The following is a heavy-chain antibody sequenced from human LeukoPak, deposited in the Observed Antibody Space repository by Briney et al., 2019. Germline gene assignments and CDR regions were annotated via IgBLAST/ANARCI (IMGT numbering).Heavy chain of an antibody. J-gene: IGHJ5*02. CDR2: IRDSGET. V-gene: IGHV3-66*03. D-gene: IGHD4-17*01. CDR3: ARDRAVTQNWVEFDP. CDR1: GFSVSNYY. Sequence: GGSLRLSCAGSGFSVSNYYMSWVRQAPGEGLEWVSLIRDSGETFYADSVKGRFTISRDNSKNTMYLQMNRLRVEDTAVYFCARDRAVTQNWVEFDPWGQGTLVTVSS.